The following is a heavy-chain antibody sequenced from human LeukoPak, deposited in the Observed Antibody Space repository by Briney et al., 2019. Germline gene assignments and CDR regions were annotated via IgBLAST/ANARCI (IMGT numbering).Heavy chain of an antibody. CDR1: GFTFSSYS. Sequence: GGSLRLSCAASGFTFSSYSMNWVRQAPGKGLEWVSYISSSSSTIYYADSVKGRFTISRDNAKNSLYLQMNSLRAEDTAVYYCASSYGSGSYYEYYFDYWGQGTLVTVSS. J-gene: IGHJ4*02. D-gene: IGHD3-10*01. CDR2: ISSSSSTI. CDR3: ASSYGSGSYYEYYFDY. V-gene: IGHV3-48*01.